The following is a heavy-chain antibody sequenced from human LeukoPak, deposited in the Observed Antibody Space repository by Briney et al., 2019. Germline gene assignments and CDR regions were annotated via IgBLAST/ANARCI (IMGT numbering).Heavy chain of an antibody. D-gene: IGHD3-10*01. J-gene: IGHJ4*02. V-gene: IGHV3-7*03. Sequence: GGSLRLSCAASGFTFSSYWMSWVRQAPGKGLEWVANIKRDGSEKYYVDSVKGRFTISRDNAKNSLYLQMNSLRAEDTAVYYCARIRTPDYYGSGSYAYYFDYWGQGTLVTVSS. CDR2: IKRDGSEK. CDR3: ARIRTPDYYGSGSYAYYFDY. CDR1: GFTFSSYW.